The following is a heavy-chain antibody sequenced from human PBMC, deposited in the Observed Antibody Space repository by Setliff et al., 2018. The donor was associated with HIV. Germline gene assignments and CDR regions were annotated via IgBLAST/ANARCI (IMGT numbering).Heavy chain of an antibody. V-gene: IGHV3-15*01. J-gene: IGHJ4*02. CDR3: TTFEYSNSQYYFDY. CDR2: IKSKTNGGTT. D-gene: IGHD6-6*01. CDR1: GFSFTNAW. Sequence: GGSLRLSCAASGFSFTNAWMSWVRQAPGKGLECLGRIKSKTNGGTTDYAAPVKGRITISLDDSNDTLCLQINILQTEDTAIYYCTTFEYSNSQYYFDYGCRGTLVTVSS.